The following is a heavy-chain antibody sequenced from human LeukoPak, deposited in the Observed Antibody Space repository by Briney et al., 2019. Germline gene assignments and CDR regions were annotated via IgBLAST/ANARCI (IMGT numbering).Heavy chain of an antibody. J-gene: IGHJ4*02. D-gene: IGHD3-22*01. CDR1: GGSISRDDYY. CDR2: IYYSGST. V-gene: IGHV4-61*08. Sequence: PSETLSLTCSVSGGSISRDDYYWSWFRQPPGKGLEWIGYIYYSGSTNSNPSLKSRVTISVDTSKNQFSLKLTSVTAADTAVYYCASSLSSGYYYHFDYWGREPWSPSPQ. CDR3: ASSLSSGYYYHFDY.